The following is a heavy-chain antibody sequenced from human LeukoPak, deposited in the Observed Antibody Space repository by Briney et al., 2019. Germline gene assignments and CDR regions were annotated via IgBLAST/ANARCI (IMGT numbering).Heavy chain of an antibody. V-gene: IGHV1-2*02. CDR2: INPNSGGT. D-gene: IGHD3-22*01. J-gene: IGHJ4*02. CDR3: ARDPEAAVHYYYDSSAAHLDY. CDR1: GYTFTGYY. Sequence: ASVKVSCKASGYTFTGYYMHWVRQAPGQGLEWMGWINPNSGGTNYAQKFQGRVTMTRDTSISTAYMELSRLRSDDTAVYYCARDPEAAVHYYYDSSAAHLDYWGQGTLVTVSS.